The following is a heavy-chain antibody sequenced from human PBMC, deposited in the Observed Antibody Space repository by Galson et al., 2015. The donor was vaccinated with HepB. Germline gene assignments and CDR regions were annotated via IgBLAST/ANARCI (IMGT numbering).Heavy chain of an antibody. CDR1: GGSISSGDYY. CDR2: IYYSGST. V-gene: IGHV4-30-4*01. Sequence: TLSLTCTVSGGSISSGDYYWSWIRQPPGKGLEWIGYIYYSGSTYYNPSLKSRVTISVDTSKNQFSLKPSSVTAADTAVYYCARAGVEYSSSSRREAIYYFDYWGQGTLVTVSS. J-gene: IGHJ4*02. CDR3: ARAGVEYSSSSRREAIYYFDY. D-gene: IGHD6-6*01.